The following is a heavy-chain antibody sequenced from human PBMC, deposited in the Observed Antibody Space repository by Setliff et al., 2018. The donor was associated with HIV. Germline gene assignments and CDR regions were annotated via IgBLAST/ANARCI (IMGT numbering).Heavy chain of an antibody. V-gene: IGHV1-18*01. Sequence: ASVKVSCKASGYTFTSYGITWVRQAPGQGLEWMGYFDPQDGKTIYAQKFQGRVTMTTDTSTNTAYMELSSLRSEDTAVYYCAREGVSLWFGELPSSYYMDVWGKGTTVTVSS. J-gene: IGHJ6*03. CDR3: AREGVSLWFGELPSSYYMDV. CDR1: GYTFTSYG. D-gene: IGHD3-10*01. CDR2: FDPQDGKT.